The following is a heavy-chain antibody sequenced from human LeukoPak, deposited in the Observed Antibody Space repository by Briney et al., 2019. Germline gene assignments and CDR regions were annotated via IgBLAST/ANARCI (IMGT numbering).Heavy chain of an antibody. CDR3: ATWAGAAADFSGPFDD. Sequence: PGRPLRLSCAASGFTFSSYAMRWVRQAPGKGLEWVAVISYDGSNKYYADSVKGRFTISRDNSKNTLYLQINSLRAEDTSVYYCATWAGAAADFSGPFDDWGQGTLVTVSS. CDR1: GFTFSSYA. CDR2: ISYDGSNK. D-gene: IGHD6-13*01. V-gene: IGHV3-30*04. J-gene: IGHJ5*02.